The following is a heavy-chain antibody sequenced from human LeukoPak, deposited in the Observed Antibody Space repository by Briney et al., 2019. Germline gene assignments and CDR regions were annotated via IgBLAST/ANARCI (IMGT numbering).Heavy chain of an antibody. CDR2: FGHNGGIT. Sequence: PGGSLRLSCAASGFTFNYYGLSWVRQAPGKGLEWVSGFGHNGGITYSDSVKGRFTISRDNSKNTLFLQMNSLRAEDTAVYYCAKDPGRWEAGPWGQGTMVTVSS. D-gene: IGHD1-26*01. CDR1: GFTFNYYG. V-gene: IGHV3-23*01. J-gene: IGHJ3*01. CDR3: AKDPGRWEAGP.